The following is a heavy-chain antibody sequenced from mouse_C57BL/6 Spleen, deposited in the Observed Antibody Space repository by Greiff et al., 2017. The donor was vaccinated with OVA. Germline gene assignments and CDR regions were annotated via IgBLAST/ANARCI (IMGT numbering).Heavy chain of an antibody. J-gene: IGHJ2*01. V-gene: IGHV1-15*01. Sequence: QVQLQQSGAELVRPGASVTLSCKASGYTFTDYEMHWVKQTPVHGLEWIGAIDPETGGTAYNQKFKGKAILTADKSSSTAYMELRSLTSEDSAVYYCTRLDLTGTDYWGQGTTLTVSS. CDR3: TRLDLTGTDY. D-gene: IGHD4-1*01. CDR1: GYTFTDYE. CDR2: IDPETGGT.